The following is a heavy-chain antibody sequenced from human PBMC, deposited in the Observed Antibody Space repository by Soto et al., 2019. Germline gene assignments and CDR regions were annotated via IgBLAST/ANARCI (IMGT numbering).Heavy chain of an antibody. D-gene: IGHD2-8*01. J-gene: IGHJ3*02. CDR2: INHSGST. Sequence: PSETLSLTCAVYGGSFSGYYWSWIRQPPGKGLEWIGEINHSGSTYYNPSLKSRVTISVDTSKNQFSLKLSSVTAADTAVYYCARTPGGMLANDAFDIWGQGTMVTVSS. V-gene: IGHV4-34*09. CDR3: ARTPGGMLANDAFDI. CDR1: GGSFSGYY.